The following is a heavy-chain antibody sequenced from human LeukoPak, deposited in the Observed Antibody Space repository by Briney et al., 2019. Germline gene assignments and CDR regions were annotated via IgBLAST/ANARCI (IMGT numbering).Heavy chain of an antibody. D-gene: IGHD3-16*01. V-gene: IGHV3-7*01. CDR1: GFTFSNFW. CDR3: ARDLGYYFNYMDV. Sequence: GGSLRLSCAASGFTFSNFWMSWVRQAPGKGLEWVATIRQDGSQKYYVDSVKGRFTTSRDNAKNSLYLQMNSLRAEDTAVYYCARDLGYYFNYMDVWGKGTTVTISS. J-gene: IGHJ6*03. CDR2: IRQDGSQK.